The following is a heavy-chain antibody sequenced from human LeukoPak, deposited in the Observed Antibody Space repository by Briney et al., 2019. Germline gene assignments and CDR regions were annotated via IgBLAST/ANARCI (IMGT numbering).Heavy chain of an antibody. CDR3: ARDPVATSRFDY. V-gene: IGHV3-48*02. Sequence: PGGSLRLSCAAPGFTFSSYSMNWVRQAPEKGLEWVSYISSSASTIYYADSVKGRFTISRDSAKNSLYLQMNSLRDEDTAVYYCARDPVATSRFDYWGQGTLVTVSS. CDR1: GFTFSSYS. CDR2: ISSSASTI. J-gene: IGHJ4*02. D-gene: IGHD5-12*01.